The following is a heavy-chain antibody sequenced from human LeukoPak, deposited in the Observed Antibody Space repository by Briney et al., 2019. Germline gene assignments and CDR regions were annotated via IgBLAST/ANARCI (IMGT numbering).Heavy chain of an antibody. CDR3: ARCHPHVTTNWFDP. CDR1: GASISSGNYY. J-gene: IGHJ5*02. CDR2: IYNSGDT. Sequence: SETLSLTCTVSGASISSGNYYWGWIRQPPGKGPEWIGTIYNSGDTYYKSSLRSRVTISVDTSKNQVSLKLSSVTAADTAVYYCARCHPHVTTNWFDPWGQGTLVTVSS. V-gene: IGHV4-39*01. D-gene: IGHD1-14*01.